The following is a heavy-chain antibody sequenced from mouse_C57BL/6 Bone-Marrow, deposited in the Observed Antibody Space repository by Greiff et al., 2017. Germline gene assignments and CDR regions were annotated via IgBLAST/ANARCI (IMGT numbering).Heavy chain of an antibody. J-gene: IGHJ3*01. CDR3: ARPGGNQEPWFVY. CDR1: GFTFSDYG. V-gene: IGHV5-17*01. D-gene: IGHD2-1*01. Sequence: EVQLKESGGGLVKPGGSLKLSCAASGFTFSDYGMHWVRQAPEKGLEWVAYISSGSSTIYYADTVKGRFTISRDNAENTLFLQMTSLRSEVTAMYYGARPGGNQEPWFVYWGEGTPVTVSA. CDR2: ISSGSSTI.